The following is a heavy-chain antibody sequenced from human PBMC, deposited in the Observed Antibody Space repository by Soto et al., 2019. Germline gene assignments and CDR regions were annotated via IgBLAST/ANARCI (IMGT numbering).Heavy chain of an antibody. D-gene: IGHD4-17*01. CDR3: ARLPVTTEYYYGMDV. CDR1: GYRFTSYG. V-gene: IGHV5-51*01. J-gene: IGHJ6*02. Sequence: PGESLKISCKGSGYRFTSYGIGWVRQMPGKGLEWMGIIYPGDSDTRYSPSFQGQVTISADKSISTAYLQWSSLKASDTAMYYCARLPVTTEYYYGMDVWGQGTTVTVSS. CDR2: IYPGDSDT.